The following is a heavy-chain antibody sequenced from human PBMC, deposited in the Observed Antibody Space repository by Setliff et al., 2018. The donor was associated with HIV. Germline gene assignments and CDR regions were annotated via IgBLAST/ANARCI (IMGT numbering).Heavy chain of an antibody. Sequence: PSETLSLTCTLSGGSFGDYHWSWSRQPAGRGLEWIGRIFRSGTTDYKFSLKSRVTISIDTSRNQFSLRLTSVTAEDTAVYYCARARHYSGLGSYGPWGPGTLVTVSS. CDR2: IFRSGTT. D-gene: IGHD3-10*01. CDR1: GGSFGDYH. V-gene: IGHV4-4*07. CDR3: ARARHYSGLGSYGP. J-gene: IGHJ5*02.